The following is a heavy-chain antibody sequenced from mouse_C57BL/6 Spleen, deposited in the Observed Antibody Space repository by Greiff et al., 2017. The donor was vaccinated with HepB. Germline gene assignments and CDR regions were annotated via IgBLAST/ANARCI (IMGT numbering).Heavy chain of an antibody. CDR1: GYTFTDYY. D-gene: IGHD3-3*01. CDR2: INPYNGGT. J-gene: IGHJ2*01. V-gene: IGHV1-19*01. CDR3: ARRGGGTWDY. Sequence: VQLQQSGPVLVKPGASVKMSCKASGYTFTDYYMNWVKQSHGKSLEWIGVINPYNGGTSYNQKFKGKATLTVDKSSSTAYMELNSLTSEDSAVYYCARRGGGTWDYWGQGTTLTVSS.